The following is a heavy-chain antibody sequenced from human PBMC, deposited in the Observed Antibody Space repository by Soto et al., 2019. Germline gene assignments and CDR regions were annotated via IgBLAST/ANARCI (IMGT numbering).Heavy chain of an antibody. Sequence: SETLSITCAVSVYSISSGYYWGWLRQPPVKGLEWIASIYHGGSTYYNPSLNSRVTLSIDMTNNHVSLILNSVTAADTAVYYCARVGPWVPYYYDSSPYTFENWFDPWGQGTLVTV. J-gene: IGHJ5*02. CDR2: IYHGGST. CDR3: ARVGPWVPYYYDSSPYTFENWFDP. CDR1: VYSISSGYY. V-gene: IGHV4-38-2*01. D-gene: IGHD3-22*01.